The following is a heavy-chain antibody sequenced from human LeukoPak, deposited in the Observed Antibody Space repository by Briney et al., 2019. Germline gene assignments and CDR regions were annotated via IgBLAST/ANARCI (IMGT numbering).Heavy chain of an antibody. CDR2: ISGSGAST. J-gene: IGHJ4*02. D-gene: IGHD2-2*01. CDR1: GFTFSSYA. Sequence: PGGSLRLSCAASGFTFSSYAMSWVRQAPGKGLEWVSAISGSGASTYYADSVKGRFTISRDNSKNTLYLQMNSLRAEDTAIYYCATPGPGYCSSSSCYHHSWGQGTLVTVSS. V-gene: IGHV3-23*01. CDR3: ATPGPGYCSSSSCYHHS.